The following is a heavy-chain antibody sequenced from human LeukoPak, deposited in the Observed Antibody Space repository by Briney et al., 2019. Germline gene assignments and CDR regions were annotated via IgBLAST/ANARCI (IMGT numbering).Heavy chain of an antibody. CDR2: INWNGGRT. J-gene: IGHJ3*01. D-gene: IGHD4-23*01. V-gene: IGHV3-20*04. CDR1: GFTFDDHG. CDR3: ARDLHINVVTPGSTGLDS. Sequence: GGSLRLSCEAYGFTFDDHGMSWVCQAPGKGLEWVAGINWNGGRTGYAESLKGRFTISRDNAKSSLFLQMDSLRAEDTAFYYCARDLHINVVTPGSTGLDSWGQGTMVTVSS.